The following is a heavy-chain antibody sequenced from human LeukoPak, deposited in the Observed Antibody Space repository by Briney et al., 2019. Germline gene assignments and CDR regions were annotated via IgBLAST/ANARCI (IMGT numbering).Heavy chain of an antibody. J-gene: IGHJ5*02. V-gene: IGHV4-34*01. Sequence: SETLSLTCAVYGGSFSGYYWSWIRQPPGKGLEWIGEINHSGSTNYNPSLKSRVTISVDTSKNQFSLKLSSVTAADTAVYYCARDALYYEPWGQATLVTVSS. D-gene: IGHD2-8*01. CDR3: ARDALYYEP. CDR1: GGSFSGYY. CDR2: INHSGST.